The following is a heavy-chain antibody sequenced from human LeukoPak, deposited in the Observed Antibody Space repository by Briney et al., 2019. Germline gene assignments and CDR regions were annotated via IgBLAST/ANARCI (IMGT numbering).Heavy chain of an antibody. J-gene: IGHJ5*02. D-gene: IGHD2-2*01. V-gene: IGHV3-30*18. CDR2: ISYDGSNK. CDR1: GFTFSSYG. Sequence: GGSLRLSCAASGFTFSSYGMHWVRQAPGKGLEWVAVISYDGSNKYYADSMKGRFTISRDNSKNTLYLQMNSLRAEDTAVYYCAKDRTDGVVPGWFDPWGQGTLVTVSS. CDR3: AKDRTDGVVPGWFDP.